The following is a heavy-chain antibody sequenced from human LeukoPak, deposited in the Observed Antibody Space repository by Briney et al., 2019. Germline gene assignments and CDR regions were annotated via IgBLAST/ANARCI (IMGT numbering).Heavy chain of an antibody. Sequence: GASVKVSCKASGYTFTSYGISWVRQAPGQGLEWMGWISAYNGNTNYAQKLQGRVTMTTDTSTSTAYMELRSLRSDDTAVYYCARAVSSYYDILTGPDLYYIDYWGQGTLVTVSS. J-gene: IGHJ4*02. CDR2: ISAYNGNT. CDR1: GYTFTSYG. D-gene: IGHD3-9*01. V-gene: IGHV1-18*01. CDR3: ARAVSSYYDILTGPDLYYIDY.